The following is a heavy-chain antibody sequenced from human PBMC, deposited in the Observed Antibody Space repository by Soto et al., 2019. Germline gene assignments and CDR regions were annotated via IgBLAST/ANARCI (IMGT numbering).Heavy chain of an antibody. CDR1: GFTFRRYG. Sequence: QVQLLESGGGVVQPGRSLRLSCAASGFTFRRYGMHWVRQAPGKGLEWVAVISYDGNNKENADSLKGRFTISRDNSKNMLYLQMDSLRPEDTAVYYCAKSPGYDGSLLGPYHYYGMDVWGQGTTVSVSS. CDR3: AKSPGYDGSLLGPYHYYGMDV. V-gene: IGHV3-30*18. D-gene: IGHD5-12*01. J-gene: IGHJ6*02. CDR2: ISYDGNNK.